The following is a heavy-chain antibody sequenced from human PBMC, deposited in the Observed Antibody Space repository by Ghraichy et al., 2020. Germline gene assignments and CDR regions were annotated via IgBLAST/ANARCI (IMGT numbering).Heavy chain of an antibody. V-gene: IGHV1-24*01. CDR1: GYTLTELS. J-gene: IGHJ6*02. CDR2: FDPEDGET. Sequence: ASVKVSCKVSGYTLTELSMHWVRQAPGKGLEWMGGFDPEDGETIYAQKFQGRVTMTEDTSTDTAYMEPSSLRSEDTAVYYCATGWRGRAYYYDSSGYYHAPGLYGMDVWGQGTTVTVSS. CDR3: ATGWRGRAYYYDSSGYYHAPGLYGMDV. D-gene: IGHD3-22*01.